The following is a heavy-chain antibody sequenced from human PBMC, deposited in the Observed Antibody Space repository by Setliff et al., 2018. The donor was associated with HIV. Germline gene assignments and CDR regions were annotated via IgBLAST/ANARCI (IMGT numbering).Heavy chain of an antibody. V-gene: IGHV4-59*08. CDR1: GASISSLY. D-gene: IGHD6-19*01. Sequence: SETLSLTCTVSGASISSLYWSWIRQPPGKGLDWIGYIYYSGSTNYNPPLKSRVTMSVETPKNRFSLKLNAVTAADTAVYYCARLNQQWLVRDSGSNWFDLWGQGILVTVSS. CDR2: IYYSGST. CDR3: ARLNQQWLVRDSGSNWFDL. J-gene: IGHJ5*02.